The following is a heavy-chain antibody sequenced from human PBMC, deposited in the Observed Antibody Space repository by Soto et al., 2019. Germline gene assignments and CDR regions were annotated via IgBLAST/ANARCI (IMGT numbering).Heavy chain of an antibody. CDR1: GFTFSSYS. D-gene: IGHD6-6*01. Sequence: GGSLRLSCAASGFTFSSYSMNRVRQAPGKGLEWVSYISSSSSTIYYADSVKGRFTISRDNAKNSLYLQMNSLRDEDTAVYYCARQEYSSSSYGMDVWGQGTTVTVSS. CDR2: ISSSSSTI. J-gene: IGHJ6*02. V-gene: IGHV3-48*02. CDR3: ARQEYSSSSYGMDV.